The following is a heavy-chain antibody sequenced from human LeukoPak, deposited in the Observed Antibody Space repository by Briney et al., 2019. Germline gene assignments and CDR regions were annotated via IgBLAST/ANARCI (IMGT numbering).Heavy chain of an antibody. J-gene: IGHJ4*02. CDR2: ISSSSSYI. Sequence: AGGSLRLSCAASGFTFSSYSMNWVRQAPGKGLEWVSSISSSSSYIYYADSVKGRFTISRDNAKNSLYLQMNSLRAEDTAVYYCARDFNSPPLWFGELLYFDYWGQGTLVTVSS. V-gene: IGHV3-21*01. CDR3: ARDFNSPPLWFGELLYFDY. CDR1: GFTFSSYS. D-gene: IGHD3-10*01.